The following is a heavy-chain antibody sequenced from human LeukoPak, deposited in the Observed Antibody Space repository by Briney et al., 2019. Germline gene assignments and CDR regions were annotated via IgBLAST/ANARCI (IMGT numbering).Heavy chain of an antibody. D-gene: IGHD3-22*01. V-gene: IGHV1-18*04. CDR2: VSTYNDNT. CDR1: GYTFTGYY. Sequence: GASVKVSCKASGYTFTGYYMHWVRQAPGQGLEWMGWVSTYNDNTNYAQNLQGRVTMTKDTSTSTAYMELRSLRSDDTAVYYCAREFDYYDDSGYSEDLWGQGTLVTVSS. J-gene: IGHJ5*02. CDR3: AREFDYYDDSGYSEDL.